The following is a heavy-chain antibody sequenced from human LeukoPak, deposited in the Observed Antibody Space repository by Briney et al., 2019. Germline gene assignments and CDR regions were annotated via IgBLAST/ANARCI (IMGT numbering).Heavy chain of an antibody. CDR3: ARDQIAVEFRY. Sequence: SETLSLTCTVSGGSISSNFNYWGWIRQPPGTGLEWIGSIYYSGSTYYNPSLKSRVTISVDTSKNQFSLKLSSVTAADTAVYYCARDQIAVEFRYWGQGTLVTVSS. D-gene: IGHD6-19*01. CDR2: IYYSGST. J-gene: IGHJ4*02. V-gene: IGHV4-39*07. CDR1: GGSISSNFNY.